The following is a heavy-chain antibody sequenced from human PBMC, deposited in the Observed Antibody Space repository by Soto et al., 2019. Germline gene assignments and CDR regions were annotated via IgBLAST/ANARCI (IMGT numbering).Heavy chain of an antibody. Sequence: GGSLRLSCAASGFTFSSYAMHWVRQAPGKGLEYVSAISSNGGSTYYADSVKGRFTISRDNSKNTLYLQMGSLRAEDMAVYYCARSYSSGWYSSPSYGMDVWGQGATVTVSS. J-gene: IGHJ6*02. CDR1: GFTFSSYA. V-gene: IGHV3-64*02. CDR2: ISSNGGST. D-gene: IGHD6-19*01. CDR3: ARSYSSGWYSSPSYGMDV.